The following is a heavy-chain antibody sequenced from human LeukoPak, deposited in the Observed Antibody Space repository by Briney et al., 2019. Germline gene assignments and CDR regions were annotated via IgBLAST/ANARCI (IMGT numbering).Heavy chain of an antibody. CDR3: ATSSMVRGIITNFAY. Sequence: GESLKISCKVSGYSFTNYWIAWVRQMPGKGLEWMGIIYPGDSDTRYSPSFQGQVTISADKSISTAYLQWSSLKASDTAMYYCATSSMVRGIITNFAYWGQGTLVTVSS. CDR1: GYSFTNYW. D-gene: IGHD3-10*01. V-gene: IGHV5-51*01. J-gene: IGHJ4*02. CDR2: IYPGDSDT.